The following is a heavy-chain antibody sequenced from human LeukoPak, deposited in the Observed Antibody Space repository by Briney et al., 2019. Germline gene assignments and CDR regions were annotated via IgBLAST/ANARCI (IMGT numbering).Heavy chain of an antibody. CDR3: AKGGHSSGWPHNWLDP. CDR1: GFTFRGYD. D-gene: IGHD6-19*01. Sequence: PGGSLRLSCAASGFTFRGYDIHWVRQAPGKGLEWVADISHDGTYANYADSVKGRFTISRDNSNNTLYLQMNSLKGEDTAVYYCAKGGHSSGWPHNWLDPWGRGTLVTVSS. CDR2: ISHDGTYA. V-gene: IGHV3-30*18. J-gene: IGHJ5*02.